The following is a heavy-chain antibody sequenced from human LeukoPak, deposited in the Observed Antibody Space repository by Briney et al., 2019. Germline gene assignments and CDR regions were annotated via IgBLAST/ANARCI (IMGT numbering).Heavy chain of an antibody. CDR1: GGSISSYY. CDR2: INHSGST. J-gene: IGHJ4*02. CDR3: ARRWQWLAFDY. Sequence: SETLSLTCTVSGGSISSYYWSWIRQPPGKGLEWIGEINHSGSTNYNPSLKSRVTISIDTSKNQFSLKLSSVTAADTAVYYCARRWQWLAFDYWGQGILVTVSS. V-gene: IGHV4-34*01. D-gene: IGHD6-19*01.